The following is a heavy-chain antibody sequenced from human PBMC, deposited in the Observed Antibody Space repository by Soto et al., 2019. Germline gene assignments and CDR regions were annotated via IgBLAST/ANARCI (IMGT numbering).Heavy chain of an antibody. CDR1: GFAFSSYW. CDR3: ARGIRGYYGSDY. D-gene: IGHD3-10*01. CDR2: INSDATST. Sequence: GGSLRLSCAASGFAFSSYWMHWVRQAPGKGLVWVSRINSDATSTFYADSVKGRFTISRDNAKNVLYLQINSLRDEDTAVYYCARGIRGYYGSDYWGQGTLVTVSS. J-gene: IGHJ4*02. V-gene: IGHV3-74*01.